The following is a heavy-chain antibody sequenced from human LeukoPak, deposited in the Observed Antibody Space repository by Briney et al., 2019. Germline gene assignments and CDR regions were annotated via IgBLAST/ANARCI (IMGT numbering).Heavy chain of an antibody. J-gene: IGHJ2*01. D-gene: IGHD3-10*01. CDR3: ARGRGIGWYFDL. V-gene: IGHV1-2*02. Sequence: ASVKVSCKASGYTFTGYYMHWVRQAPGQGLEWMGWINPNSGGTNYAQKFQGRVTMTRNTSISTAYMELSSLRSEDTAVYYCARGRGIGWYFDLWGRGTLVTVSS. CDR1: GYTFTGYY. CDR2: INPNSGGT.